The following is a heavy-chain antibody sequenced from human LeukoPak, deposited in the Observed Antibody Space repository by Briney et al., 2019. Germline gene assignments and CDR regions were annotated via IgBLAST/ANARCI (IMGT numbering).Heavy chain of an antibody. CDR3: ARGVKYYESSGYPFDY. J-gene: IGHJ4*02. D-gene: IGHD3-22*01. CDR2: ISAYNGNT. V-gene: IGHV1-18*01. Sequence: ASVKVSCKVSGYTSISYGISWVRQAPGQGLQWMGWISAYNGNTDYAQKYQGRVTMTTDTSTSTAYMELRSLRSDDTAVYYCARGVKYYESSGYPFDYWGQGTLVTVSS. CDR1: GYTSISYG.